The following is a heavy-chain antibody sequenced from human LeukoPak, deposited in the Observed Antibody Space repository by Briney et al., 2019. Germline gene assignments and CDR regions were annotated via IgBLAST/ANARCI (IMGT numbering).Heavy chain of an antibody. CDR2: IYTSGST. J-gene: IGHJ3*02. CDR1: GGSISSGSYY. CDR3: ARDFGGYYPIDAFDI. V-gene: IGHV4-61*02. D-gene: IGHD3-22*01. Sequence: SETLSLTCTVSGGSISSGSYYWSWIRQPAGKGLEWIGRIYTSGSTNYNPSLKSRVTISVDTSKNQFSLKLSPVTAADTAVYYCARDFGGYYPIDAFDIWGQGTMVTVSS.